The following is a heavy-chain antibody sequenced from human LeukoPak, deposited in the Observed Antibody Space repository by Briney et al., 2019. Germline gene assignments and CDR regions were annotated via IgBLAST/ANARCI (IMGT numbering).Heavy chain of an antibody. CDR3: VRDGDAYNFDW. Sequence: GGSLRLSCAASGFTFSDHAMSWVRQAPGKGLEWVSRIMGDGTYKNYADSVRGRFTISRDNTRNTLSLQMNSLRAEDTAVYFCVRDGDAYNFDWWGQGALVTVSS. J-gene: IGHJ4*02. V-gene: IGHV3-74*01. CDR2: IMGDGTYK. D-gene: IGHD5-24*01. CDR1: GFTFSDHA.